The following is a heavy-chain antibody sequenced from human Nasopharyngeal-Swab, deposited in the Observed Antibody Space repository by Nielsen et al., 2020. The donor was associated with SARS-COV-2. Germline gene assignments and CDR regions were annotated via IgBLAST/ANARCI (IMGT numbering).Heavy chain of an antibody. Sequence: WVRQAPGQGLEWMGGIIPIFGTANYAQKFQGRVTITADESTSTAYMELRSLRSDDTAVYYCARDFQRFLEWLPNYYYYGMDVWGQGTTVTV. CDR2: IIPIFGTA. V-gene: IGHV1-69*01. CDR3: ARDFQRFLEWLPNYYYYGMDV. D-gene: IGHD3-3*01. J-gene: IGHJ6*02.